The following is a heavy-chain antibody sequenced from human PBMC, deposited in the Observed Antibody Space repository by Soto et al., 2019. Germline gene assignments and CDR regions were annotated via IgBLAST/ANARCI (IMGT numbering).Heavy chain of an antibody. J-gene: IGHJ4*02. CDR3: ARTIQSRGVIKKFDY. CDR1: GGSISSYY. D-gene: IGHD3-10*01. Sequence: SETLSLTCTVSGGSISSYYWSWIRQPPGKGLEWIGYIYYSGSTNYNPSLKSRVTISVDTSKNQFSLKLSSVTAADTAVYYCARTIQSRGVIKKFDYWGQGTLVTVSS. V-gene: IGHV4-59*08. CDR2: IYYSGST.